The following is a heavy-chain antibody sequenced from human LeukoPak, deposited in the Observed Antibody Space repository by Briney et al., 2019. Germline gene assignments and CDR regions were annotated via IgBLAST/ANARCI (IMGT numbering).Heavy chain of an antibody. Sequence: GGSLRLSCAASGFTFSSYSMNWVRQAPGKGLEWVSSVSSANNYIYYTDSVKGQFTISRDNAKNSLYLQMNSLRAEDTAIYYCARDIGGSFYGRPFDYWGQGTLVTVSS. J-gene: IGHJ4*02. CDR1: GFTFSSYS. V-gene: IGHV3-21*01. CDR2: VSSANNYI. D-gene: IGHD1-26*01. CDR3: ARDIGGSFYGRPFDY.